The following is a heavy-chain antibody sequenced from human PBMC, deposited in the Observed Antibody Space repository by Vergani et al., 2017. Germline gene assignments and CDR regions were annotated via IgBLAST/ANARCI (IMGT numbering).Heavy chain of an antibody. D-gene: IGHD3-16*02. CDR1: GFTFDDYA. J-gene: IGHJ5*02. CDR3: AKEHDYVWGSYRARGWFDP. CDR2: ISWNSGSI. V-gene: IGHV3-9*01. Sequence: EVQLVESGGGLVQPGRSLRLSCAASGFTFDDYAMHWVRQAPGKGLEWVSGISWNSGSIGYADSVKGRFTISRDNAKNYLYLQMNSLRAEDTALYYCAKEHDYVWGSYRARGWFDPWGQGTLVTVSS.